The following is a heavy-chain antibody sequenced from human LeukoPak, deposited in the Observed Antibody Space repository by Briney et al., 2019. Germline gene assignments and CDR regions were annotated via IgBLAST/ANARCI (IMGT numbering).Heavy chain of an antibody. Sequence: PGGSLRLSCAASGFIFEDYGMTWVRQAPGKGLEWVSGINGNGGSRGYADSVKGRFTISRDNANNSLYLQMNRLRAEDTAVYYCARVRDSSAYLLRPAFDIWGQGTMVPVSS. D-gene: IGHD3-22*01. CDR2: INGNGGSR. J-gene: IGHJ3*02. V-gene: IGHV3-20*04. CDR3: ARVRDSSAYLLRPAFDI. CDR1: GFIFEDYG.